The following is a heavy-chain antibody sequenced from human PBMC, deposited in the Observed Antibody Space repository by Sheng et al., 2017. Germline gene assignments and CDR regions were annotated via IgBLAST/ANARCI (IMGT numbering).Heavy chain of an antibody. CDR1: VAPSVVTT. D-gene: IGHD4-17*01. V-gene: IGHV4-4*07. CDR2: SIPVGAP. Sequence: QVQLQESGPGLVKAFRRPCPSPALSLVAPSVVTTGAGSGSPPGRDWSGLGVSIPVGAPTTTPPSKSRVTMSVDTSKNQFSLKLSSVTAADTAVYYCATRLRWSRAWYFDLWGRGTLVTVSS. J-gene: IGHJ2*01. CDR3: ATRLRWSRAWYFDL.